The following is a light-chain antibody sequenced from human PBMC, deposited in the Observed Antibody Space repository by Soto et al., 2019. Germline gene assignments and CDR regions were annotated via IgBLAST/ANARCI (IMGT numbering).Light chain of an antibody. Sequence: QSVLNQPPSASGSPGQSVTISCTGTSSDVGGYNYVSWYQQHPGKVPKLMIYEVSKRPSGVPVRFSGSKSGNTASLTVSGLQAEDEADYYCSSYAGSNNPYVFGTGTKVTVL. J-gene: IGLJ1*01. CDR2: EVS. CDR3: SSYAGSNNPYV. CDR1: SSDVGGYNY. V-gene: IGLV2-8*01.